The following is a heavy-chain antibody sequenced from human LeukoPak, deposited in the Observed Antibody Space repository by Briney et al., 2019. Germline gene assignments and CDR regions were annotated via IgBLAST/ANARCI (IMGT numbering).Heavy chain of an antibody. CDR2: ISLGDSDT. V-gene: IGHV5-51*01. D-gene: IGHD2-21*01. Sequence: GESVKIFCKGSGFSFTSYWIAWVRQMPGKGLEWMGIISLGDSDTRYSPSFQGQVTISGDKSINTAYLQWSSLKASDTAMYYCARLVGKIISTAGPRAFDIWGQGTMVTVSS. CDR1: GFSFTSYW. CDR3: ARLVGKIISTAGPRAFDI. J-gene: IGHJ3*02.